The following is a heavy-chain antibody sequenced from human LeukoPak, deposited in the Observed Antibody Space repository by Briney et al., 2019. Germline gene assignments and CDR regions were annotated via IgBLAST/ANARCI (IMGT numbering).Heavy chain of an antibody. D-gene: IGHD2-21*02. CDR1: GGTFSRDA. V-gene: IGHV1-69*06. CDR3: GLGGDHHYYMGV. Sequence: SVKVSCKASGGTFSRDAITWVRQAPGQGLEWVAGIIPIYDTPFYALKFQGRVTVSVDKFTSTAYLELRSLRSDDTAVYYCGLGGDHHYYMGVWGKGTTVTVSS. J-gene: IGHJ6*03. CDR2: IIPIYDTP.